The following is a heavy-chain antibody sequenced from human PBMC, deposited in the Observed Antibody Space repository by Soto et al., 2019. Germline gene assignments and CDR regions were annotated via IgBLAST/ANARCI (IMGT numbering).Heavy chain of an antibody. D-gene: IGHD1-7*01. J-gene: IGHJ4*02. CDR3: ARDLSELQDYFDY. CDR1: GFTFSSYG. Sequence: GGSLRLSCAASGFTFSSYGMHWVRQAPGKGLEWVAVIWYDGSNKYYADSVKGRFTISRDNSKNTLYLQMNSLRAEDTAVYYCARDLSELQDYFDYWGQGTLVTVSS. V-gene: IGHV3-33*01. CDR2: IWYDGSNK.